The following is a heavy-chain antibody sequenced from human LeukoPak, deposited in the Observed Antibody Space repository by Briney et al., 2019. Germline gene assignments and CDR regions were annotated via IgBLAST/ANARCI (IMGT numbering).Heavy chain of an antibody. CDR3: AVSARGSYSFDY. D-gene: IGHD1-26*01. Sequence: SETLSLTCPVYGGSFSGYYWSWIRQPPGKGLEWIGEINHSGSTNYNPSLKSRVTISVDTSKNQFSLKLSSVTAADTAVYYCAVSARGSYSFDYWGQGTLVTVSS. J-gene: IGHJ4*02. CDR2: INHSGST. V-gene: IGHV4-34*01. CDR1: GGSFSGYY.